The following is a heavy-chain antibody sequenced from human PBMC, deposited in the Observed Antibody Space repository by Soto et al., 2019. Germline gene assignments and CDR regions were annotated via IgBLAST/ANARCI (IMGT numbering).Heavy chain of an antibody. CDR3: ARKQHSSSQLGYFDL. J-gene: IGHJ2*01. V-gene: IGHV4-4*02. CDR1: GGSISSYNW. CDR2: IYHSGST. D-gene: IGHD6-13*01. Sequence: QVQLQESGPGLVKPSGTLSLTCAVSGGSISSYNWWSWVRQPPGKGLEWIGEIYHSGSTNYNPSLKTPVTISVDKAQNQFSLKLSSVTAPDTAVYYCARKQHSSSQLGYFDLWGRGTLVTVSS.